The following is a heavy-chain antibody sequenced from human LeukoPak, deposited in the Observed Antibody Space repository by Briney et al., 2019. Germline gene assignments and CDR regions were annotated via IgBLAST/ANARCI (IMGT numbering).Heavy chain of an antibody. D-gene: IGHD5-24*01. Sequence: GGSLRLSCAASGFTFSSYCMHWVRQAPGKGLEWVGVIWYGGSNKYYADSVKGRFTISRDNSKNTLYLQMNSLRAEDTAVYYCAKAAEMAIIFGVSFPDYWGQGTLVTVSS. CDR2: IWYGGSNK. CDR3: AKAAEMAIIFGVSFPDY. CDR1: GFTFSSYC. J-gene: IGHJ4*02. V-gene: IGHV3-30*02.